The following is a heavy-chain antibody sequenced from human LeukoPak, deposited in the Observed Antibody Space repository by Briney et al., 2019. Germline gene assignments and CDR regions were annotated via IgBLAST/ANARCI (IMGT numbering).Heavy chain of an antibody. J-gene: IGHJ4*02. CDR1: GGSISSSSYY. CDR3: ARTPNNWNDEEGGFDY. V-gene: IGHV4-39*01. CDR2: IYYSGST. Sequence: SETLSLTCTVSGGSISSSSYYWGWIRQPPGKGLEWIGSIYYSGSTYYNPSLKSRVTISVDTSKNQFSLKLSSVTAADTAVYYCARTPNNWNDEEGGFDYWGQGTLVTVSS. D-gene: IGHD1-20*01.